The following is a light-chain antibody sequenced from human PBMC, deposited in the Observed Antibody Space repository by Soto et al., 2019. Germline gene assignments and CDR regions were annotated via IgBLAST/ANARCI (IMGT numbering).Light chain of an antibody. J-gene: IGKJ1*01. CDR2: DAS. V-gene: IGKV1-13*02. CDR1: QGVSSA. Sequence: AIQLTQSPSSLSASVGDSVMVTCRASQGVSSALAWYQQKPGKVPKLLISDASNLESGVPSRFSGSGSGTDFTLTISSLQPEEFATYYCQQLNSYPRTLGQGTKVEIK. CDR3: QQLNSYPRT.